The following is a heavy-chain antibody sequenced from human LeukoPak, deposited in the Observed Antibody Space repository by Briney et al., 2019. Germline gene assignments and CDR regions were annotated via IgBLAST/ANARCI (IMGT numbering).Heavy chain of an antibody. D-gene: IGHD6-19*01. CDR1: GFTVSSNY. CDR2: IYSGGST. V-gene: IGHV3-66*04. J-gene: IGHJ4*02. CDR3: AKHTVAGTSYYFDY. Sequence: GGSLRLSCAASGFTVSSNYMSWVRQAPGKGLEWVSVIYSGGSTYYADSVKGRFTISRDNSKNTLYLQMNSPRAEDTAVYYCAKHTVAGTSYYFDYWGQGTLVTVSS.